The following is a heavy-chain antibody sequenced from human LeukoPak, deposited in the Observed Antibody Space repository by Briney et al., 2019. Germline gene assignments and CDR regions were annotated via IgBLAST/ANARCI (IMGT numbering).Heavy chain of an antibody. J-gene: IGHJ3*02. Sequence: GGILSLSCAASGFTFSSYGMHWVRQAPGKGLEWVAFIRYDGSNKYYAASVKGRFIITRDNSKNTLYLQMNSLRAEDTAVYYCARERDTTTRSGLASDIWGQGTMVTGSS. CDR2: IRYDGSNK. D-gene: IGHD1-1*01. CDR3: ARERDTTTRSGLASDI. V-gene: IGHV3-30*02. CDR1: GFTFSSYG.